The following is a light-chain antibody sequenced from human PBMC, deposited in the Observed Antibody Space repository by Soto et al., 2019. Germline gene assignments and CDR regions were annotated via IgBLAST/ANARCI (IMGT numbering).Light chain of an antibody. CDR1: SSDVGGYNY. J-gene: IGLJ1*01. CDR2: DVS. CDR3: SSYTTSNTRQIV. Sequence: QSVLTQPASVSGSPGQSITISGTGTSSDVGGYNYVSWHQHHPGKAPKLMIFDVSNRPSGVSNRFSGSKSGNTASLTISGLQPEDEADYYCSSYTTSNTRQIVFGTGTKVTVL. V-gene: IGLV2-14*03.